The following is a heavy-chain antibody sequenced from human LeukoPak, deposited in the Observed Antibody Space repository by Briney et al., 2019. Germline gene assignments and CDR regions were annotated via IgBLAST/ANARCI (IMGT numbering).Heavy chain of an antibody. Sequence: SQTLSLTCTVSGGSISSGGYYWNWIRQHPTEGLEWIGHIYYTGRTTYNPSVKSRVTISADTSKNQFSLRLNSVTAADTAVYFCASAPLGNSFGYMAYWGQGALVTVSS. CDR3: ASAPLGNSFGYMAY. CDR1: GGSISSGGYY. V-gene: IGHV4-31*03. J-gene: IGHJ4*02. CDR2: IYYTGRT. D-gene: IGHD5-18*01.